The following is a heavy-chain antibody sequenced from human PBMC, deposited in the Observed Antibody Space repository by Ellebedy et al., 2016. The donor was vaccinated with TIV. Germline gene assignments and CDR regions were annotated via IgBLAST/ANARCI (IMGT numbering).Heavy chain of an antibody. D-gene: IGHD3-10*01. V-gene: IGHV3-20*04. J-gene: IGHJ3*02. CDR2: INWNGGST. CDR3: ARYNFLQWFGESYDAFDM. Sequence: GESLKISCAASGFTFDDYGMSWVRQAPGKGLEWVSGINWNGGSTGSADSVKGRFTISRDNAKNSLYLQMNSLRAEDTAFYYCARYNFLQWFGESYDAFDMWGQGTMVTVSS. CDR1: GFTFDDYG.